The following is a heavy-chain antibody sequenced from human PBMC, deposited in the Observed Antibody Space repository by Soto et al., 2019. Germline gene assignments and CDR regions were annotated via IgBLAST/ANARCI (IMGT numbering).Heavy chain of an antibody. CDR2: IKSETDSGTT. CDR1: GFNLNNSW. J-gene: IGHJ3*01. D-gene: IGHD2-8*01. Sequence: GGSLRLSCAASGFNLNNSWVSWVRQAPGKGLEWIGHIKSETDSGTTDYAAPVKGRFTISRDGSDNTLYLQMNSLKTEDTAVYYCTKTVLMLYANAPPSNVDVWGQGTMVTVSS. V-gene: IGHV3-15*01. CDR3: TKTVLMLYANAPPSNVDV.